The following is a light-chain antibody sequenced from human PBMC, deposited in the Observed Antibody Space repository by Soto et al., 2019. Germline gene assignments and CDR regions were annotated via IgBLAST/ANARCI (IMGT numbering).Light chain of an antibody. J-gene: IGKJ4*01. CDR3: QQRSDWLT. CDR1: RSVSTY. V-gene: IGKV3-11*01. Sequence: EVVLTQSPATLSLSPGERATLSCRASRSVSTYLAWYQQKPGQAPRLLIFDASNRATGIRARFSGSGSGTDFTLTISSLEPEDFAVYYCQQRSDWLTFGGGTKVEI. CDR2: DAS.